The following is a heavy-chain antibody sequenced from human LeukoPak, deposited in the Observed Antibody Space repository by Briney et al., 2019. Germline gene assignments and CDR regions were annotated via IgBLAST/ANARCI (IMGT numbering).Heavy chain of an antibody. CDR3: ARGPTAGFDP. J-gene: IGHJ5*02. CDR2: IYYSGST. V-gene: IGHV4-39*07. CDR1: GGSISSSSYY. Sequence: SSETLSLTCTVSGGSISSSSYYWGWIRQPPGKGLEWIGSIYYSGSTYYNPSLKSQVTMSVDTAKNQFSLKLSSVTAADTAVYYCARGPTAGFDPWGQGTLVTVSS.